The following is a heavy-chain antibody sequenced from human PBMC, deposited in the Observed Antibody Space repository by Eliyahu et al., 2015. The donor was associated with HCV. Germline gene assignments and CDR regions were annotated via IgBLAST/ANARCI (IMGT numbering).Heavy chain of an antibody. J-gene: IGHJ4*02. CDR2: IYSGGST. V-gene: IGHV3-66*01. CDR1: GFTVSSNY. CDR3: AREVVPAAGDDY. Sequence: EVQLVESGGGLVQPGGSLRLSCAASGFTVSSNYMSWVRQAPGKGLEWVSVIYSGGSTYYADSVKGRFTISRDNSKNTLYLQMNSLRAEDTAVYYCAREVVPAAGDDYWGQGTLVTVSS. D-gene: IGHD2-2*01.